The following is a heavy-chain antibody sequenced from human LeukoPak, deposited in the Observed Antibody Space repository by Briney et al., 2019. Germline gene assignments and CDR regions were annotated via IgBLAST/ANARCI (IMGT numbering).Heavy chain of an antibody. CDR3: ASSVVPAPIGLLDY. CDR1: GFTVSSNY. V-gene: IGHV3-53*01. D-gene: IGHD2-2*01. J-gene: IGHJ4*02. CDR2: IYSGGST. Sequence: GGSLRLSCAASGFTVSSNYMSWVRQAPGKGLEWVSVIYSGGSTYYADSVKGRFTISRDNSKNTLYLQMNSLRAEDTAVYYCASSVVPAPIGLLDYWGQGTLVTVSS.